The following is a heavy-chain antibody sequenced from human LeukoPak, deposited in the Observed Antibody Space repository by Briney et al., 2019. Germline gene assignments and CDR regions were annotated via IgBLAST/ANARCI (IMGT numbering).Heavy chain of an antibody. CDR1: GFTFTGHY. J-gene: IGHJ4*02. CDR2: IDPSGGST. V-gene: IGHV1-46*01. Sequence: ASVKVSCKASGFTFTGHYMHRVRQAPGQGLEWMGIIDPSGGSTSYAQKFQGRVTMTRDTATSTVYMELSSLRSEDTAVYYCARVVYSGTSRGALDYWGQGTLVTVSS. CDR3: ARVVYSGTSRGALDY. D-gene: IGHD1-26*01.